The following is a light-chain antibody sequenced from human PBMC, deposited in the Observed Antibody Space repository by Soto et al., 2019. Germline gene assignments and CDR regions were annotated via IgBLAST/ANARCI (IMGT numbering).Light chain of an antibody. CDR3: QQYGSSPLT. V-gene: IGKV3-20*01. CDR1: QSVSSSF. CDR2: GAS. J-gene: IGKJ4*01. Sequence: EIVLTQSPGTLSLSPGERATLSCRASQSVSSSFLAWYQQKPGQAPRLLIYGASSRATGIPDRFSGSGSGTDFXXXXXRLEPEDVAVYYCQQYGSSPLTFGGGTKVEIK.